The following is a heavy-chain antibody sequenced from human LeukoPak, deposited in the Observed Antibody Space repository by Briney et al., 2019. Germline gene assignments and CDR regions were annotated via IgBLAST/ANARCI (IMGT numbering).Heavy chain of an antibody. D-gene: IGHD3-10*01. V-gene: IGHV3-21*01. CDR1: GFTFSSYS. CDR2: ISNSSSYI. Sequence: KAGGSLRLSCAASGFTFSSYSMNWVRQAPGKGLEWVSSISNSSSYIYYADSVKGRFTISRDNAKNSLYLQMNSLRAEDTAVYYCASITIYGSGSYDWGQGTLVTVSS. J-gene: IGHJ4*02. CDR3: ASITIYGSGSYD.